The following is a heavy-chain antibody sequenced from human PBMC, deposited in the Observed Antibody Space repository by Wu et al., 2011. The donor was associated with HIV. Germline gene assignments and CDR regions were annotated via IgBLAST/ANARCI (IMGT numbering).Heavy chain of an antibody. CDR2: IRTYNGET. J-gene: IGHJ5*02. CDR1: GYTFTSYG. Sequence: QVQLVQSGAEVKKPGASVKVSCKASGYTFTSYGISWVRQAPGQGLEWIGWIRTYNGETNYAQNLQGRVTVTTDTSTSTVYMEVRSLRSDDTAVYYCARVIGTVAANWVDPGAREPWSPS. V-gene: IGHV1-18*01. CDR3: ARVIGTVAANWVDP. D-gene: IGHD4-23*01.